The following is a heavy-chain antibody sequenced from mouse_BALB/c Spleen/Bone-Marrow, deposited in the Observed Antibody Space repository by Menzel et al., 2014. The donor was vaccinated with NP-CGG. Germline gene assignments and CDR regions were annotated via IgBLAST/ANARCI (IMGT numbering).Heavy chain of an antibody. CDR2: RYPGDGDN. CDR3: ARDDGFAY. Sequence: VQLQQSGAEMVRPGSSVKISCKASGYAFSKNWMKELKQRNGHGLQWSGHRYPGDGDNNYNGKFKGKATLTADKSSSTAYMQLSSLTAEDSAVYFCARDDGFAYWGQGTLVTDSA. J-gene: IGHJ3*01. D-gene: IGHD2-12*01. V-gene: IGHV1-80*01. CDR1: GYAFSKNW.